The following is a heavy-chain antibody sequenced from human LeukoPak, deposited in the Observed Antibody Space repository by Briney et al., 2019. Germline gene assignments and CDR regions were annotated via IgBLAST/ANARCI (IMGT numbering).Heavy chain of an antibody. CDR1: GFTFSSYA. CDR3: AREEWLGYFDY. V-gene: IGHV3-64*01. Sequence: GGSLRLSCAASGFTFSSYAMHWVRQAPGKGLEYVSAISSNGGSTYYANSVKGRFTISRDNSKNTLYLQMGSLRAEDMAVYYCAREEWLGYFDYWGQGTLVTVSS. CDR2: ISSNGGST. J-gene: IGHJ4*02. D-gene: IGHD5-12*01.